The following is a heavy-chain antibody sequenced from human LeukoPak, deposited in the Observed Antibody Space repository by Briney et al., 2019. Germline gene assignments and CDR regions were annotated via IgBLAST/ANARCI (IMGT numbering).Heavy chain of an antibody. Sequence: SETLSLTCTVSGGSISGYYWSWIRQPPGKGLEWIGYIYSSGSTNYNPSLKSRVTIAVDTSKNQFSLELSSVTAADTAVYYCARGTVTIDYFDYWGQGTLVTVSS. CDR2: IYSSGST. D-gene: IGHD4-17*01. CDR3: ARGTVTIDYFDY. CDR1: GGSISGYY. V-gene: IGHV4-59*01. J-gene: IGHJ4*02.